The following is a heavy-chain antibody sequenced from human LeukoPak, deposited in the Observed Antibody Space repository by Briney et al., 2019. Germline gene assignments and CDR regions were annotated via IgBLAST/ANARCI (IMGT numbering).Heavy chain of an antibody. CDR1: GFTFSSYS. D-gene: IGHD2-2*01. CDR3: ARALGYCSSTSCYPPDY. V-gene: IGHV3-48*01. CDR2: ISSSSSTI. J-gene: IGHJ4*02. Sequence: PGGSLRLSCAASGFTFSSYSMNWVRQAPGKGLEWVSYISSSSSTIYYADSVKGRFTISRDNAKNSLYLQMNSLRAEDTAVYYCARALGYCSSTSCYPPDYWGQGTLVTVSS.